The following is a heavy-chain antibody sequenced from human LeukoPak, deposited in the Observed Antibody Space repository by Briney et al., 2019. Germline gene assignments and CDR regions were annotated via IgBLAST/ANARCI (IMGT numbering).Heavy chain of an antibody. CDR2: ISAYNGNT. D-gene: IGHD3-22*01. Sequence: ASVTVSCKASGYTFTSYGISWVRQAPGQGLEWMGWISAYNGNTNYAQKLQGRVTMTTDTSTSTAYMELRSLRSDDTAVYYCARDLSPVDYDSSGLIDYWGQGTLVTVSS. J-gene: IGHJ4*02. CDR1: GYTFTSYG. V-gene: IGHV1-18*01. CDR3: ARDLSPVDYDSSGLIDY.